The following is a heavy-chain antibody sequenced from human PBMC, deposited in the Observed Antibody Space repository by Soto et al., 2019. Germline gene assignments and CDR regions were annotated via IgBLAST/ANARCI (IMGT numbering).Heavy chain of an antibody. Sequence: SVNVSCKASGGTFSSYAISWVRQAPGQGLEWMGGIIPIFGTANYAQKFQGRVTITADKSTSTAYMELSSLRSEDTAVYYCARVVYYDIYQRLDYYYGMDVWGQGTTVTVSS. V-gene: IGHV1-69*06. CDR2: IIPIFGTA. CDR1: GGTFSSYA. D-gene: IGHD3-9*01. CDR3: ARVVYYDIYQRLDYYYGMDV. J-gene: IGHJ6*02.